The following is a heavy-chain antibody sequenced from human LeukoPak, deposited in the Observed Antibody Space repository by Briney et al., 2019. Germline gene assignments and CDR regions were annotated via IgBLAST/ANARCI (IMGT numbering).Heavy chain of an antibody. CDR1: GYTFTGYY. J-gene: IGHJ5*02. CDR3: ARAVGGTIFGVVIS. Sequence: ASVKVSCKASGYTFTGYYMHWVRQAPGQGLEWMGWINPNSGGTNYAQKFQGRVTMTRDTSISTAYMELSRLRSDDTAVYYCARAVGGTIFGVVISWGQGTLVTVSS. D-gene: IGHD3-3*01. CDR2: INPNSGGT. V-gene: IGHV1-2*02.